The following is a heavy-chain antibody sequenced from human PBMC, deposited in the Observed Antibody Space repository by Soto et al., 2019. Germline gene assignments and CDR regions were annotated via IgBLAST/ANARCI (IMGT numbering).Heavy chain of an antibody. V-gene: IGHV3-9*01. J-gene: IGHJ2*01. D-gene: IGHD6-19*01. Sequence: EVQLVESGGGLVQPGRSLRLSCAASGFTFDDYAMHWVRQAPGKGLEWVSGISWNSGSIGYVDSVKGRFTISRDNAKNYLYLQMNSLRAEDTALYYCAKEIHRSGRKWFFDLWGRGNLVTVSS. CDR1: GFTFDDYA. CDR2: ISWNSGSI. CDR3: AKEIHRSGRKWFFDL.